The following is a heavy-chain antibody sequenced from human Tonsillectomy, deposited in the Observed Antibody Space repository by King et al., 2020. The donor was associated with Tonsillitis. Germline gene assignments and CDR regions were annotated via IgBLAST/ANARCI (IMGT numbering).Heavy chain of an antibody. CDR2: IVVGSGNT. V-gene: IGHV1-58*02. D-gene: IGHD2-2*01. CDR3: VATGDIVVVPAADDAFDI. CDR1: GFTFTSSA. Sequence: QLVQSGPEVKKPGTSVKVSCKASGFTFTSSAMQWVRQARGQRLEWIGWIVVGSGNTNYAQKFQERVTITRDMSTSTAYMELSSLRSEDTAVYYCVATGDIVVVPAADDAFDIWGQGTMVTVSS. J-gene: IGHJ3*02.